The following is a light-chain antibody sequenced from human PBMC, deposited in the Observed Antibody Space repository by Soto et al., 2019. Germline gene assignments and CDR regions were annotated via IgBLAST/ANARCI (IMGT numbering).Light chain of an antibody. CDR2: EVT. V-gene: IGLV2-14*01. Sequence: QSALTQPASVSGSPGQSITISCTGTSGDIGSYNRVSWYQQHPGKAPKLIIYEVTDRPSGVSNRFSGSKSGNTASLTISGFRAEDEAEYYCCSHSYTNTRTCVFGTGTKVTVL. CDR3: CSHSYTNTRTCV. CDR1: SGDIGSYNR. J-gene: IGLJ1*01.